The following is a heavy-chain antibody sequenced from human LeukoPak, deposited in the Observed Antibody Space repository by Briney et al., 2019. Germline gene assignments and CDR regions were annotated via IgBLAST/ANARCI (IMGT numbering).Heavy chain of an antibody. J-gene: IGHJ3*02. CDR2: ISGSGGNT. CDR1: GFPFSSYA. D-gene: IGHD2-15*01. Sequence: PGGSLRLSCAASGFPFSSYAMSWVRQAPGKGLEWVSGISGSGGNTHYADSVKGRFTISRDNSKNTLYLQMNSLRAEDTAVYYCAKVVDQAFDIWGQGTMVTVSS. V-gene: IGHV3-23*01. CDR3: AKVVDQAFDI.